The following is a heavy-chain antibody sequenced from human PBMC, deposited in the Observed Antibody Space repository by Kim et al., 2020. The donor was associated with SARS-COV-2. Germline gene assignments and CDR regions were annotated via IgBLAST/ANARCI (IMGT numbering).Heavy chain of an antibody. CDR1: GGSISSGGYY. CDR2: IYYSGST. CDR3: ARAAITMIVVVNAFDI. V-gene: IGHV4-31*03. J-gene: IGHJ3*02. Sequence: SETLSLTCTVSGGSISSGGYYWSWIRQHPGKGLEWIGYIYYSGSTYYNPSLKSRVTISVDTSKNQFSLKLSSVTAADTAVYYCARAAITMIVVVNAFDIWGQRTMVTVSS. D-gene: IGHD3-22*01.